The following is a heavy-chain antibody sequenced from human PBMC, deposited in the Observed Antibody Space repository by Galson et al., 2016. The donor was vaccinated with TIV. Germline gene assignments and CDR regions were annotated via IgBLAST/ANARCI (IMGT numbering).Heavy chain of an antibody. CDR3: IREGSTVTMHHYFGMDV. J-gene: IGHJ6*02. D-gene: IGHD4-17*01. V-gene: IGHV4-38-2*02. Sequence: ETLSLTCVVSGFSIKSGYFWGWIRQPPGKGLQWIGSIYESGATYSNPSLKSRLTMSVDTSKNQFSLKLSSVTAADTAVYYCIREGSTVTMHHYFGMDVWGQGTSVTVSS. CDR1: GFSIKSGYF. CDR2: IYESGAT.